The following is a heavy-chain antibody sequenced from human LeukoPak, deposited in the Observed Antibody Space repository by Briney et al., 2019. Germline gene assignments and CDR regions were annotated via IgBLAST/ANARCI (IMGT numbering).Heavy chain of an antibody. Sequence: PGGSLRFSCAASGFTFSSYWMHWVRQAPGKGLVWVSRISPDGSTTGHADSVKGRFTLSRDNAKNTLYLQMSSLRAEDTALYYCERDFDFWSAIWGQGTLVTVSS. J-gene: IGHJ4*02. CDR2: ISPDGSTT. CDR1: GFTFSSYW. D-gene: IGHD3-3*01. CDR3: ERDFDFWSAI. V-gene: IGHV3-74*01.